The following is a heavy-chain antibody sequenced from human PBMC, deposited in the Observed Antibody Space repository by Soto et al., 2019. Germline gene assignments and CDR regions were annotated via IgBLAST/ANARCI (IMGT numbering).Heavy chain of an antibody. Sequence: QVQLVQSGAEVKKPGASVKVSCKASGYTFTSYAMHWVRQAPGQRLEWMGWINAGNGNTKYSQKFQGRVTITRDTSASTAYMELSSLRSEDTAVYYCARGRLGYFDWYNWGQGTLVTVSS. D-gene: IGHD3-9*01. V-gene: IGHV1-3*01. CDR2: INAGNGNT. J-gene: IGHJ4*02. CDR3: ARGRLGYFDWYN. CDR1: GYTFTSYA.